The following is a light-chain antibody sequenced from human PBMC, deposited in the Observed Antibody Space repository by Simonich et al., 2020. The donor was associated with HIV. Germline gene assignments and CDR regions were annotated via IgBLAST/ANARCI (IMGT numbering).Light chain of an antibody. V-gene: IGLV3-10*01. CDR1: ALPEKH. CDR3: YSTDSSGTLWV. Sequence: SYELTQPPSVSVTPGQTARITCSGDALPEKHAYWYQQKSGQAPVLVIYEDNKRPSGIPGRVTGSRSGTMATLTISGAQVEDEADYYCYSTDSSGTLWVFGGGTKLTVL. CDR2: EDN. J-gene: IGLJ3*02.